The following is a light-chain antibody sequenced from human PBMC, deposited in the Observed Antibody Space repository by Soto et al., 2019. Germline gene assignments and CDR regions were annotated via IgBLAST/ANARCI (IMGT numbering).Light chain of an antibody. Sequence: EIVMTQSPATLSVSPGERATLSCRASQSISNNLAWYQQRPGQAPRLLIYDASYRATDIPPRFSGSGSGTDFTLTISSLEPEDFAVYYCQQRRSWPPTITFGQGTRLEIK. V-gene: IGKV3-11*01. CDR1: QSISNN. CDR2: DAS. J-gene: IGKJ5*01. CDR3: QQRRSWPPTIT.